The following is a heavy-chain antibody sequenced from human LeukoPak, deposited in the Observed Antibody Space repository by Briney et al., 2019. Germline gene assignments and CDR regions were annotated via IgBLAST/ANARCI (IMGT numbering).Heavy chain of an antibody. V-gene: IGHV3-48*01. CDR3: ARVRGSYYMDV. J-gene: IGHJ6*03. CDR2: ISSSSSTI. CDR1: GFTFSSYS. Sequence: PGGSLRLSCAASGFTFSSYSMNWVRQAPGKGLEWVSYISSSSSTIYYADSVKGRFTISRDNAKNSLYLQMNSLRAEDTGVYYCARVRGSYYMDVWGKGTTVTVSS.